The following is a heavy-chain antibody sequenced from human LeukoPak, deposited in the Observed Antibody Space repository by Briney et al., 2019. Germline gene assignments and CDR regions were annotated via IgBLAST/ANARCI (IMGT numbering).Heavy chain of an antibody. J-gene: IGHJ4*02. CDR1: GFTFSNAW. CDR3: ARGANSGSYYYFDY. CDR2: IKSKTDGGTT. V-gene: IGHV3-15*01. Sequence: GGSLRLSCAASGFTFSNAWMSWVRQAPGKGLEWVGRIKSKTDGGTTDYAAPVEGRFTISRDNSKNTLYLQMNSLRAEDTAVYYCARGANSGSYYYFDYWGQGTLVTVSS. D-gene: IGHD1-26*01.